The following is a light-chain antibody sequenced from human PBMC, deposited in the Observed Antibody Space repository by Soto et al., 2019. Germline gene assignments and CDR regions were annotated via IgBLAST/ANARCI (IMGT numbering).Light chain of an antibody. V-gene: IGKV3-15*01. CDR2: GAS. Sequence: EIVMTQSPATLSVSPGERATLSCRASQSVSSNLAWYQQKPGQAPRLLIYGASTRATGIPARFSGSGSGTEFTLTISSLEPEDFAVYYCQQRTHWPSFGQGTRLEIK. CDR1: QSVSSN. CDR3: QQRTHWPS. J-gene: IGKJ5*01.